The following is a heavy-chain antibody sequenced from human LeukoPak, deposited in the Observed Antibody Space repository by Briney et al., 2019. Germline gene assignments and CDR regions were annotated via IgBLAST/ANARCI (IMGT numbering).Heavy chain of an antibody. J-gene: IGHJ4*02. CDR2: IYYSGST. V-gene: IGHV4-59*08. D-gene: IGHD5-18*01. Sequence: PSETLSLTCTVSGGSISSYYWSWIRQPPGKGLEWIGYIYYSGSTNYNPSLKSRVTTSVDTSKNQFSLKLSSVTAADTAVYYCARLDTAMVTASYFDYWGQGTLVTVSS. CDR1: GGSISSYY. CDR3: ARLDTAMVTASYFDY.